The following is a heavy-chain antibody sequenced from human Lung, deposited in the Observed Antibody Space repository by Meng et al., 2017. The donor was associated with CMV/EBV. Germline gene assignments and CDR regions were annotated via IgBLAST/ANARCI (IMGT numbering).Heavy chain of an antibody. D-gene: IGHD2-15*01. CDR2: FVNYVGT. V-gene: IGHV1-18*01. CDR3: ASGTPGRSYCDY. CDR1: GYTFGSYG. Sequence: QVPLLQSGPEVEKPGCSGRVSCKASGYTFGSYGICWVRQAPGQGLEWMGWFVNYVGTYPAPKFQGRVTMTTDTHTNTAFMELRSLTSDDTAVYYCASGTPGRSYCDYWGQGTLVTVSS. J-gene: IGHJ4*02.